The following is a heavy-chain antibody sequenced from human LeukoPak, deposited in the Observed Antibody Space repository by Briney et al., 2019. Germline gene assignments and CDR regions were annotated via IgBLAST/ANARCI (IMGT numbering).Heavy chain of an antibody. Sequence: ASETLSLTCAVYGGSFSGYYWGSIRQPPGKGLEWIGEINHSRSTNYHPSLKSRVSISVDTSKNQFSLKLSSVTAADADVYECASGTGSLQSIAFDYWGQGTLVTVSS. CDR3: ASGTGSLQSIAFDY. D-gene: IGHD5-24*01. CDR1: GGSFSGYY. CDR2: INHSRST. V-gene: IGHV4-34*01. J-gene: IGHJ4*02.